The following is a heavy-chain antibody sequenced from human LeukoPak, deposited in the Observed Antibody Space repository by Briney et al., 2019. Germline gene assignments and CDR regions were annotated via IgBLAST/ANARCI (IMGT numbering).Heavy chain of an antibody. V-gene: IGHV3-33*01. CDR2: IWYDGSNK. CDR3: ARNKGYDFYYYYGMDV. Sequence: GGSLRLSCAASGFTFSSYGVHWVRQAPGKGLEWVAVIWYDGSNKYYADSVKGRFTISRDNSKNTLYLQMNSLRAEDTAVYYCARNKGYDFYYYYGMDVWGQGTTVTVSS. CDR1: GFTFSSYG. D-gene: IGHD5-12*01. J-gene: IGHJ6*02.